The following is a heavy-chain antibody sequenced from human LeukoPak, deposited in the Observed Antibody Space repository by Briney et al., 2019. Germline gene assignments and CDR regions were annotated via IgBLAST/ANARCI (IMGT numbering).Heavy chain of an antibody. CDR1: GGTFSSYA. CDR3: ARTRGYSGYDVNDAFDI. D-gene: IGHD5-12*01. CDR2: IIPILGIA. V-gene: IGHV1-69*04. Sequence: SVKVSCKASGGTFSSYAISWVRQAPGQGLEWMGRIIPILGIANYAQKFQGRVTITADKSTSTAYMELSSLRSEDTAVYYCARTRGYSGYDVNDAFDIWGQGTMVTVSS. J-gene: IGHJ3*02.